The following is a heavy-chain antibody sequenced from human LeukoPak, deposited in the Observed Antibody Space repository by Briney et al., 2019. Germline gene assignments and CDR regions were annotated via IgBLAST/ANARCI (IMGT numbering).Heavy chain of an antibody. CDR2: ITPNSGGT. V-gene: IGHV1-2*02. D-gene: IGHD1-26*01. CDR3: ATQAPSGSSREGFDY. CDR1: GYTFTGYY. Sequence: GASVKVSCKASGYTFTGYYIDWVRQAPGQGLEWMGWITPNSGGTKYGQKFQGRVTMTRDTSISTAYMELSSLRSEDTAVYYCATQAPSGSSREGFDYWGQGTLVTVSS. J-gene: IGHJ4*02.